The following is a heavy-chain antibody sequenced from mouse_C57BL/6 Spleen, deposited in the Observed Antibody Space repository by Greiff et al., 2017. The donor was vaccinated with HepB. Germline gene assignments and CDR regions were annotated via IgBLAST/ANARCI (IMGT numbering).Heavy chain of an antibody. V-gene: IGHV1-22*01. J-gene: IGHJ2*01. CDR1: GYTFTDYN. CDR3: ARGAYYYGWYYFDY. Sequence: EVKLQQSGPELVKPGASVKMSCKASGYTFTDYNMHWVKQSHGKSLEWIGYINPNNGGTSYNQKFKGKATLTVNKSSSTAYMELRSLTSEDSAVYYCARGAYYYGWYYFDYWGQGTTLTVSS. CDR2: INPNNGGT. D-gene: IGHD1-1*01.